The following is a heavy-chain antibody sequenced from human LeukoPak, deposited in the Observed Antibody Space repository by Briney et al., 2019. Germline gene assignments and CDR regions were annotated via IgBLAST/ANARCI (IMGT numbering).Heavy chain of an antibody. Sequence: GGSLRLSCAASGFTLNNAWMSWVRQAPGKGLEWLGRIKRETDGGTIDYAAPVKGRFTISRDDSRNTPYLQMDSLKIEDTAVYYCTTDRYYDNSELQFQHWGQGTLVTVSS. J-gene: IGHJ1*01. V-gene: IGHV3-15*01. CDR2: IKRETDGGTI. CDR1: GFTLNNAW. CDR3: TTDRYYDNSELQFQH. D-gene: IGHD3-22*01.